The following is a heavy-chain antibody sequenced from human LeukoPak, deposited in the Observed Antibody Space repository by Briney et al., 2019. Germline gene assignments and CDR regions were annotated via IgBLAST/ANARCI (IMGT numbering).Heavy chain of an antibody. CDR2: SHYSGRT. D-gene: IGHD2-15*01. CDR3: ARHVVGGCSGATCSHWYLDL. V-gene: IGHV4-59*08. J-gene: IGHJ2*01. Sequence: SETLSLTCTVSGGSISGYYWSWIRQPPGKGLEWIGYSHYSGRTNYNPSLKSRVTISVDTSKYQFSLQLSSVTAADTAVYYCARHVVGGCSGATCSHWYLDLWGRGTLVTVSS. CDR1: GGSISGYY.